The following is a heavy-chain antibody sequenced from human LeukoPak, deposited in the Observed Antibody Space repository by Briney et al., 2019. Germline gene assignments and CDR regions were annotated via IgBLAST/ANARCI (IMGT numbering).Heavy chain of an antibody. CDR2: IKQDGSEK. CDR3: ARVAVRGVIGDP. J-gene: IGHJ5*02. V-gene: IGHV3-7*03. CDR1: GFTFSSYW. D-gene: IGHD3-10*01. Sequence: PGGSLRLCCAASGFTFSSYWMSWVRQATGKGLEWVANIKQDGSEKYYVDSVKGRFTISRDNAKNSLYLQMNSLRAEDTAVYYCARVAVRGVIGDPWGQGTLVTVSS.